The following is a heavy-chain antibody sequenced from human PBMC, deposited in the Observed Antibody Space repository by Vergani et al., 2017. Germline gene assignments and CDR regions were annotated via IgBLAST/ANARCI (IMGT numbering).Heavy chain of an antibody. Sequence: QVQLVQSGAEVKKPGSSVKVSCKASGGTFSSYAISWVRQAPGQGLEWMGGIIPIFGTANYAQKFQGRVTITADESTSTAYMWLSSLRSEDTAVYYGAREGHVYCSRTSCYRLGLNWFDPWGQGTLVTVSS. J-gene: IGHJ5*02. CDR2: IIPIFGTA. V-gene: IGHV1-69*01. D-gene: IGHD2-2*01. CDR1: GGTFSSYA. CDR3: AREGHVYCSRTSCYRLGLNWFDP.